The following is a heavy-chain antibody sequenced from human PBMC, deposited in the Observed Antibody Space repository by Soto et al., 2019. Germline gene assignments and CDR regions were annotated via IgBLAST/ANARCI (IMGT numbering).Heavy chain of an antibody. CDR3: AKVGDVYNSFFDY. Sequence: QVQLVESGGGVVQPGGSLRLSCAASGFTFNTYGVHWVRQAPGKGLEWVAVISSIGGNKYYADSVKGRFTVSRDGSKNTLYLQLNSLRAEDTAVYYCAKVGDVYNSFFDYWGQGTLVTVSS. CDR2: ISSIGGNK. D-gene: IGHD1-26*01. J-gene: IGHJ4*02. CDR1: GFTFNTYG. V-gene: IGHV3-30*18.